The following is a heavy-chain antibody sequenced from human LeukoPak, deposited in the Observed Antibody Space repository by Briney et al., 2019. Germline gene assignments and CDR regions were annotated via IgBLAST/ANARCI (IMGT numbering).Heavy chain of an antibody. CDR2: IIPIFGTA. Sequence: ASVKVSCKASGGTFSSYAISWVRQAPGQGLEWMGRIIPIFGTANYAQKFQGRVTITTDESTSTAYMELSSLRSEDTAVYYCAYQTAMVRRLEFDYWGQGTLVTVSS. J-gene: IGHJ4*02. V-gene: IGHV1-69*05. D-gene: IGHD5-18*01. CDR3: AYQTAMVRRLEFDY. CDR1: GGTFSSYA.